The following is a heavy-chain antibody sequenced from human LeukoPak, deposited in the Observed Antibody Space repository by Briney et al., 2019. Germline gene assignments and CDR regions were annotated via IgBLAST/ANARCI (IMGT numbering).Heavy chain of an antibody. CDR2: INSDGSWT. D-gene: IGHD3-9*01. Sequence: GGSLRLSCAASGNYWMHWVRQAPGKGLVWVSHINSDGSWTSYADSVKGRFTISRDNSKNTLYLQMNSLRAEDTAVYYCARDLELRYFDCPDYWGQGTLVTVSS. CDR1: GNYW. V-gene: IGHV3-74*01. J-gene: IGHJ4*02. CDR3: ARDLELRYFDCPDY.